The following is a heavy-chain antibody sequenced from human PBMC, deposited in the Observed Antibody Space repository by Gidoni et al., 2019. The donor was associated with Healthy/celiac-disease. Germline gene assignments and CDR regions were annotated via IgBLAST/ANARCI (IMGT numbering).Heavy chain of an antibody. D-gene: IGHD3-3*01. CDR1: GYTFSSYA. V-gene: IGHV3-30-3*01. J-gene: IGHJ4*02. CDR3: ARDGVVYFDY. Sequence: QVQLVESGGGVGEPGGSLRRSCAASGYTFSSYAMHWVRQAPGKGLESVAVISYDGSNKYYADSVKGRFTISRDNSKNTLYLQMNSLRAEDTAVYYCARDGVVYFDYWGQGTLVTVSS. CDR2: ISYDGSNK.